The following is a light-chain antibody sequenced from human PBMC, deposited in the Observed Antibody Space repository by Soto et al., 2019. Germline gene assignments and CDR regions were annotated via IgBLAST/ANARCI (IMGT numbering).Light chain of an antibody. CDR1: QSLLHSNGYTY. V-gene: IGKV2-30*02. CDR3: MQATHCPWT. CDR2: MGS. J-gene: IGKJ1*01. Sequence: DVVMTQSPLSLPVTLGQPASISCRSSQSLLHSNGYTYLDWFQQRPGQSPKPLIYMGSNRDSGVPDRFSGSGSGTDFTLKISRVEAEDVGVYYCMQATHCPWTFGQGTKLEIK.